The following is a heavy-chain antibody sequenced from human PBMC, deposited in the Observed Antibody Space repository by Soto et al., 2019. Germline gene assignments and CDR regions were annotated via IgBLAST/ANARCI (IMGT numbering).Heavy chain of an antibody. D-gene: IGHD5-12*01. CDR1: VFTVSSNY. J-gene: IGHJ5*02. CDR2: IYSSGST. Sequence: GGSLRLSCAASVFTVSSNYMSWVRQAPGQGLEWVSVIYSSGSTYYADSVKGRFTISRDNAKNTLYLQMNSLRAEDTAVYYCARDQPLGEVVATIRIGSNWFDPWGQGTLVTVSS. CDR3: ARDQPLGEVVATIRIGSNWFDP. V-gene: IGHV3-66*01.